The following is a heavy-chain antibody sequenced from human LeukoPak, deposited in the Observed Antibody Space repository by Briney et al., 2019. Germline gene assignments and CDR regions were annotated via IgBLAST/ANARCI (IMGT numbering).Heavy chain of an antibody. J-gene: IGHJ5*02. CDR3: ASGRCLDYSGYDLFNWFDP. D-gene: IGHD5-12*01. V-gene: IGHV1-69*06. CDR1: GVTFIIYA. CDR2: IIPIFGTA. Sequence: ASVKVSSKASGVTFIIYAISWVRQAPGQGLEWMGGIIPIFGTANSAQKFQGRATITADKSTSTAYMELSSLRSEGTAVYYCASGRCLDYSGYDLFNWFDPWGQGALVTVSS.